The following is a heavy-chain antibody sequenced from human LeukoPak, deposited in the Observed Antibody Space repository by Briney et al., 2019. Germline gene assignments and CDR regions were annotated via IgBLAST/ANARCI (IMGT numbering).Heavy chain of an antibody. CDR1: GDSVSSTYYF. D-gene: IGHD3-22*01. Sequence: SETLSLTCTASGDSVSSTYYFWSWIRQPPGKGLEWIGEINHSGSTNYNPSLKSRVTISVDTSKNQFSLKLSSVTAADTAVYYCASAMIVVAPYYFDYWGQGTLVTVSS. CDR2: INHSGST. V-gene: IGHV4-39*07. J-gene: IGHJ4*02. CDR3: ASAMIVVAPYYFDY.